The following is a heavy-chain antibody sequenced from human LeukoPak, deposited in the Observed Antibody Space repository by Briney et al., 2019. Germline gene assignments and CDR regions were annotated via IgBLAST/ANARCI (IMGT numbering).Heavy chain of an antibody. CDR2: ISSSSSYI. V-gene: IGHV3-21*01. D-gene: IGHD4-17*01. J-gene: IGHJ3*02. CDR1: GFTFSSYS. CDR3: ARDHEYGDYPDAFDI. Sequence: PGGSLRLSCAASGFTFSSYSMNWVRQAPGKGLEWVSSISSSSSYIYYADSVKGRFTISRDNAKNSLYLQMNSLRAEDTAVYYCARDHEYGDYPDAFDIWGQGTMVTVSS.